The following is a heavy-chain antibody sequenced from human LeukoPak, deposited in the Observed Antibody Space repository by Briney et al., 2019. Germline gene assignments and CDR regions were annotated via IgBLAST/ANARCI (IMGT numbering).Heavy chain of an antibody. CDR1: GFIFSHYG. Sequence: PGGSLRLSCVASGFIFSHYGMHWVRQAPGKGLEWVGVIWSDGSNRFYAGSVKGRFTISRDNSQNTVFLQMNSLRAEDTAMYYCARDAQRGFDYSNSLKYWGHGILVTVSS. CDR2: IWSDGSNR. D-gene: IGHD4-11*01. J-gene: IGHJ4*01. V-gene: IGHV3-33*01. CDR3: ARDAQRGFDYSNSLKY.